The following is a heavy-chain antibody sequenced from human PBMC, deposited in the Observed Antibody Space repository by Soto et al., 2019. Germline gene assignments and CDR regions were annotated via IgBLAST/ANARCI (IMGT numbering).Heavy chain of an antibody. Sequence: SGPTLVNPTQTLTLTCTFSGFSLSTSGVGVGWIRQPPGKALEWLALIYWDDDKRYSPSLKSRLTITKDTSKNQVVLTMTNMDPVDTATYYCAHRAYCSGGSCYTNWFDPWGQGTLVTVSS. CDR2: IYWDDDK. J-gene: IGHJ5*02. CDR1: GFSLSTSGVG. CDR3: AHRAYCSGGSCYTNWFDP. D-gene: IGHD2-15*01. V-gene: IGHV2-5*02.